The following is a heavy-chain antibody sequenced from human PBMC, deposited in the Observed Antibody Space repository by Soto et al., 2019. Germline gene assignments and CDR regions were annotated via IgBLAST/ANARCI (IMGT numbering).Heavy chain of an antibody. V-gene: IGHV1-69*02. J-gene: IGHJ4*02. CDR2: IIPILGIA. CDR3: ATDYYYDSSGYQGGFDY. D-gene: IGHD3-22*01. CDR1: GGTFSSYT. Sequence: QVRLVQSGAEVKKPGSSVKVSCKASGGTFSSYTISWVRQAPGQGLEWMGRIIPILGIANYAQKFQGRVTITADKSTSTAYMELSSLRSEDTAVYYCATDYYYDSSGYQGGFDYWGQGTLVTVSS.